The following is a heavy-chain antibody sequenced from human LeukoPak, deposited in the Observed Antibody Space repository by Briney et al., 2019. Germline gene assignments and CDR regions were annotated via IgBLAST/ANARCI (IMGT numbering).Heavy chain of an antibody. V-gene: IGHV5-51*01. J-gene: IGHJ3*02. Sequence: GESLKISCKGAGYSFTSYWIGWGRQMPGKGLEGMGIIYHCDSDTRYSPSFQGQVTISTDKSISTAYLQWSSLKASDTAMYYCARRDGYGAYDIWGQGTMVTVSS. CDR2: IYHCDSDT. CDR1: GYSFTSYW. D-gene: IGHD5-24*01. CDR3: ARRDGYGAYDI.